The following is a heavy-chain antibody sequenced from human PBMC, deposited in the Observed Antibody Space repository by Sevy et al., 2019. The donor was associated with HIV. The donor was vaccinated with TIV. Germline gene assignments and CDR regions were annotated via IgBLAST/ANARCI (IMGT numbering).Heavy chain of an antibody. J-gene: IGHJ5*02. CDR3: TRKGGDCSGFGCQIS. V-gene: IGHV3-15*01. CDR1: EFIFNDAW. Sequence: GGSLRLSCVASEFIFNDAWMHWVRQAPGKGLEWVGRIKSNIDGAAIDYAAPVKGRFTISRDDSKNTVFLQMNSLKSEDISVYFSTRKGGDCSGFGCQISWGQGTQVTVSS. CDR2: IKSNIDGAAI. D-gene: IGHD2-21*01.